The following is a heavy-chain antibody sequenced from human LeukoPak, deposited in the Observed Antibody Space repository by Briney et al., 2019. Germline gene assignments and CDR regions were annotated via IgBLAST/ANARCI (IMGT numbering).Heavy chain of an antibody. J-gene: IGHJ3*02. D-gene: IGHD5-12*01. CDR3: ARVDLDYDYAEYAFDI. CDR2: INHSGST. CDR1: GGSFSGYY. Sequence: PSETLSLTCAVYGGSFSGYYWSWIRQPPGKGLEWIGEINHSGSTNYNPSLKSRVTISVDTSKNQFSLKLSSVTAADTAVYYCARVDLDYDYAEYAFDIWGQGTMVTVSS. V-gene: IGHV4-34*01.